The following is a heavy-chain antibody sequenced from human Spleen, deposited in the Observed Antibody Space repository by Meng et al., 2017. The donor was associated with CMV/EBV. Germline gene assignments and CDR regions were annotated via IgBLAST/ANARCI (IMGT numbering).Heavy chain of an antibody. D-gene: IGHD3-16*01. CDR3: AKAAGGNIFDY. J-gene: IGHJ4*02. Sequence: GESLKISCAASGFTFSTCAMSWVRQAPGKGLEWVSGITASGVRTYYADSVKGRFTISRDNSKNTMYLQMNSLRADDTAIYYCAKAAGGNIFDYWGQGTLVTVSS. CDR2: ITASGVRT. CDR1: GFTFSTCA. V-gene: IGHV3-23*01.